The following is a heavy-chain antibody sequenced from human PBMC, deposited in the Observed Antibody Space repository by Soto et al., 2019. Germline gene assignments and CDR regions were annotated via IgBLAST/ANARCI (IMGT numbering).Heavy chain of an antibody. Sequence: QLQLQESGPGLVKPSETLSLTCTVSGGSISSTTYYWGWFRQAPGKGLEWIGTIYYSGTTYYNPSLKGRVSISVDTSKNQFSLNLSSLTAADTAVYYCARLIGRTEGVDPWGQGTLVTVSS. J-gene: IGHJ5*02. CDR3: ARLIGRTEGVDP. CDR1: GGSISSTTYY. V-gene: IGHV4-39*01. D-gene: IGHD1-1*01. CDR2: IYYSGTT.